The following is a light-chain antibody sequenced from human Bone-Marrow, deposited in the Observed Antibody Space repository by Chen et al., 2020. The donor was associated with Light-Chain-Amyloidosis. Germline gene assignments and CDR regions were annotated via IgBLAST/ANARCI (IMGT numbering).Light chain of an antibody. CDR1: SGSIATNY. CDR3: QSYQGSSQGV. CDR2: EDG. J-gene: IGLJ3*02. Sequence: NFMLTQPHSVSASPGKTGIISCTRSSGSIATNYVQWYQQRPGSSPTTVIYEDGQRPSGVPDRFSGSIDRSSNSASLTISGLKTEYEADYYCQSYQGSSQGVFGGGTKLTGL. V-gene: IGLV6-57*01.